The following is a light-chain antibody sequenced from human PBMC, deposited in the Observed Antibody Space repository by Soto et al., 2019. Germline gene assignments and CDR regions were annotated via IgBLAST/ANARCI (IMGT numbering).Light chain of an antibody. V-gene: IGKV3-20*01. J-gene: IGKJ4*01. CDR3: QPYNNWPLT. Sequence: EIVLTQSPGTLSVSPGESATLSCRASQSVSSSYLAWYQQKPGQAPRLLIYGASSRATGIPDRFSGSGSGADFTLTISRLEPEDFAVYYCQPYNNWPLTFGGGTKVDIK. CDR2: GAS. CDR1: QSVSSSY.